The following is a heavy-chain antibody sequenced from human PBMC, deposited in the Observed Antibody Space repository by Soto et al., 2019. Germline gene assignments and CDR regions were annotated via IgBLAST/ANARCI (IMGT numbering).Heavy chain of an antibody. V-gene: IGHV1-46*03. Sequence: ASVKVSCKASGYTFTSYYMHWVRQAPGQGLEWMGIINPSGGSTSYAQKFQGRVTMTRDTSTSTVYMELSSLRSEDTAVYYCARDPVWFGELLSSGYMDVWGKGTTVTVSS. J-gene: IGHJ6*03. D-gene: IGHD3-10*01. CDR3: ARDPVWFGELLSSGYMDV. CDR2: INPSGGST. CDR1: GYTFTSYY.